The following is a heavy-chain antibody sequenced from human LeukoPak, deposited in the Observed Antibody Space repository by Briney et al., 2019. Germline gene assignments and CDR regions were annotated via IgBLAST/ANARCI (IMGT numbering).Heavy chain of an antibody. Sequence: ASVKVSCKASGYTFTGYYMHWVRQAPGQGLAWMGWINPNSGGTNYAQKFQGRVTMTRDTSISTAYMELSRLRSDDTAVYYCARVAVGYSSGWYNYWGQGTLVTVSS. CDR1: GYTFTGYY. CDR2: INPNSGGT. J-gene: IGHJ4*02. D-gene: IGHD6-19*01. CDR3: ARVAVGYSSGWYNY. V-gene: IGHV1-2*02.